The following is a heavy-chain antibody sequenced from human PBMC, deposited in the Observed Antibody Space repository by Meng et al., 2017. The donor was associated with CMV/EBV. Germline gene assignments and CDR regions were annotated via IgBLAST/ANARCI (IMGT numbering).Heavy chain of an antibody. CDR2: IYSCGST. CDR1: GFTVSSNY. D-gene: IGHD3-3*01. V-gene: IGHV3-53*01. CDR3: ARLTKYYDFWSGYYTYWFDP. Sequence: GESLKISCAASGFTVSSNYMSWVRQAPGKGLEWVSVIYSCGSTYYADSVKGRFTISRDNSKNTPYLQMNSLRAEDTAVYYCARLTKYYDFWSGYYTYWFDPWGQGTLVTVSS. J-gene: IGHJ5*02.